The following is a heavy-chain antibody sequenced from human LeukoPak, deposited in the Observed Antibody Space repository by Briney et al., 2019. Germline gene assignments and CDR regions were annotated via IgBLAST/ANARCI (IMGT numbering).Heavy chain of an antibody. Sequence: ASETLSLTCAVYGGSFSGYYWSWIRQPPGKGLEWIGEINHSGSTNYNPSLKSRVTISVDTSKKQFYLKLSSVTAADTAVYYCARGIVGYSSWFDPWGQGTLVTVSS. CDR2: INHSGST. D-gene: IGHD6-13*01. CDR3: ARGIVGYSSWFDP. V-gene: IGHV4-34*01. J-gene: IGHJ5*02. CDR1: GGSFSGYY.